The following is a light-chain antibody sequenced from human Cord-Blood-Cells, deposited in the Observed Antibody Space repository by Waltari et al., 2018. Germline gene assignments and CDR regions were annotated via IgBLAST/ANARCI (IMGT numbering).Light chain of an antibody. V-gene: IGKV1-39*01. CDR3: QQNYSTPWT. Sequence: DIQMTQSPSSLSASVGDRVTITCRASQSISSYLNWYQQKPGKAHKLLIYAASTLQSGVPSRFSGSGSGTDFTLTISSLQPEDVATYYCQQNYSTPWTFGQGTKVEIK. J-gene: IGKJ1*01. CDR1: QSISSY. CDR2: AAS.